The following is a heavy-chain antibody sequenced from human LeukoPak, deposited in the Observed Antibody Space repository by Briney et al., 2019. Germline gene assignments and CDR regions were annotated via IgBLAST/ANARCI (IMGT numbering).Heavy chain of an antibody. CDR3: ARERYCSGGSCYEV. CDR1: GGSISSYY. J-gene: IGHJ3*01. CDR2: IYYSGST. D-gene: IGHD2-15*01. V-gene: IGHV4-59*01. Sequence: SETLSLTCTVSGGSISSYYWSWIRQPPGKGLEWIGYIYYSGSTNYNPSPKSRVTISVDTSKNQFSLKLSSVTAADTAVYYCARERYCSGGSCYEVWGQGTMVTVSS.